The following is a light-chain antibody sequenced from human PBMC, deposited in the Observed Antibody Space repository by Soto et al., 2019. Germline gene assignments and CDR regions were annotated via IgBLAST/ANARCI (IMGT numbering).Light chain of an antibody. V-gene: IGKV3-15*01. Sequence: EIVMTQSPATLSVSPGERATLSCRASQSVGSILAWYQQKPGQAPRLLIYGASTRATGVPARFRGSGSGTEFTLSISSLQSEDFAVYYCQQYHNWPQTFGQGTKVEIK. CDR2: GAS. CDR1: QSVGSI. CDR3: QQYHNWPQT. J-gene: IGKJ1*01.